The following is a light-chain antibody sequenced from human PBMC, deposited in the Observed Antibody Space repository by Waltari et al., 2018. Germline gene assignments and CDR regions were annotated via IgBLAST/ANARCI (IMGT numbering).Light chain of an antibody. J-gene: IGKJ1*01. CDR2: KAS. CDR3: KQYDTYPWT. CDR1: QNSQIW. V-gene: IGKV1-5*03. Sequence: DIQMTQSPSTLSASVGDSVPITCRAIQNSQIWLTWYQQKPGKAPNLMSYKASSLQSGVPARFSGSGSGTEFALTINSLQPDDFATYYCKQYDTYPWTFGHGTKVEIK.